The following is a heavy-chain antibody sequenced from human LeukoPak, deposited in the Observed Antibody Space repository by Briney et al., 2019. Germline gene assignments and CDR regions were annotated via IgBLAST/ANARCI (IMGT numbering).Heavy chain of an antibody. CDR2: IYYSGST. D-gene: IGHD5-24*01. J-gene: IGHJ4*02. Sequence: SETLSLTCTVSGGSISSSSYYWGWIRQPPGKGLEWIGYIYYSGSTNYNPSLKSRVTISIDTSKNQFSLKLSSVTAADTAVYYCARGHGWLPTYWGQGTLVTVSS. CDR3: ARGHGWLPTY. V-gene: IGHV4-61*05. CDR1: GGSISSSSYY.